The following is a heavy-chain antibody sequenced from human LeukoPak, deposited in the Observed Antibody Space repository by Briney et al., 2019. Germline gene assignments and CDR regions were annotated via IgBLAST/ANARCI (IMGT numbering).Heavy chain of an antibody. V-gene: IGHV4-39*01. Sequence: SETLSLTCTVSVGSINNRNYHCHSRRQPPGKGLESIRIICSKGSAYYNPSLKILFTTSIVTSNNQFSLRLTAVTAADSACSYGARLWFSSCRGGSCPDEPNSWGQGNLVTVSS. J-gene: IGHJ4*02. CDR1: VGSINNRNYH. D-gene: IGHD2-15*01. CDR2: ICSKGSA. CDR3: ARLWFSSCRGGSCPDEPNS.